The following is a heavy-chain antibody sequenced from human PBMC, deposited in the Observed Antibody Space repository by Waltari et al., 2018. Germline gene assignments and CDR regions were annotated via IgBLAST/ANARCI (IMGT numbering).Heavy chain of an antibody. D-gene: IGHD5-12*01. J-gene: IGHJ4*02. CDR3: ARGLGDYDSEGFDY. CDR1: GYTFTGYY. CDR2: INPKRWGN. V-gene: IGHV1-2*02. Sequence: QVQLVQSGAEVKKPGASVKVSCKASGYTFTGYYMHWVRQAPGQGLDWMGCINPKRWGNNEAQKFQGRVTMTRETSISTAYMELSRLRSDDTAVYYCARGLGDYDSEGFDYWGQGTLVTVSS.